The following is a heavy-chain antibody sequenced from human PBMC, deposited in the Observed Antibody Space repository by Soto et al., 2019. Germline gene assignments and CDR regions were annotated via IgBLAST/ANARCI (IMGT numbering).Heavy chain of an antibody. D-gene: IGHD6-13*01. Sequence: SETLSLTCAVYGGSFSGYYWSWIRQPPGKGLEWIGEINHSGSTNYNPSLKSRVTISVDTSKNQFSLKLSSVTAADTAVYYCARGPGYSGSWYYFDYWGQGTLVTVSS. CDR3: ARGPGYSGSWYYFDY. CDR2: INHSGST. J-gene: IGHJ4*02. V-gene: IGHV4-34*01. CDR1: GGSFSGYY.